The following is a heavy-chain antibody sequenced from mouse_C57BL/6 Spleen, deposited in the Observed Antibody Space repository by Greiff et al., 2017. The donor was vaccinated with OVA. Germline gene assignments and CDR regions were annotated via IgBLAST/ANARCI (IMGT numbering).Heavy chain of an antibody. V-gene: IGHV1-55*01. CDR2: IYPGSGST. CDR3: ARGGSPYAMDY. Sequence: QVQLQQSGAELVKPGASVKMSCKASGYTFTSYWITWVKQRPEQGLEWVGNIYPGSGSTNYNETFKSKSTLTVDTSSSTAYMQLSSLTSEDSVVYYCARGGSPYAMDYWGQGTSVTVSS. J-gene: IGHJ4*01. CDR1: GYTFTSYW.